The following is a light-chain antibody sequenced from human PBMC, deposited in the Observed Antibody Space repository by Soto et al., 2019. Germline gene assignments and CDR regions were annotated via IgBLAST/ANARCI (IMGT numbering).Light chain of an antibody. Sequence: QSALTQPASVSGSPGQSITISCTGTSCDVGGYNYVSWYQQHPGKAPKLMIYEVSNRPSGVSNRFSGSKSGNTASLTISGLQAEDEADYYCSSYTRNSTLVFGGGTKLTVL. CDR1: SCDVGGYNY. V-gene: IGLV2-14*01. CDR2: EVS. J-gene: IGLJ2*01. CDR3: SSYTRNSTLV.